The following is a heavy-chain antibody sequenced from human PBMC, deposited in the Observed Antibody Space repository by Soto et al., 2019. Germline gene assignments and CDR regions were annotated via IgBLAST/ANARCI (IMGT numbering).Heavy chain of an antibody. V-gene: IGHV1-2*02. Sequence: QVQLVQSGAEVKKPGASVKVSCKAPRYIFTAYFMHWVRQAPGQGLEWMGWINPNNGATHYGLSFQGRVTMTRDTSISTAYMELRSLRSDDTAGYYCASHDPGARFDPWGQGTLVIVSS. CDR2: INPNNGAT. J-gene: IGHJ5*02. D-gene: IGHD1-1*01. CDR3: ASHDPGARFDP. CDR1: RYIFTAYF.